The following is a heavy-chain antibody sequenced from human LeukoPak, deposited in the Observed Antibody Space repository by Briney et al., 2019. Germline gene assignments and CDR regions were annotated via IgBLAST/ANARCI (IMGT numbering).Heavy chain of an antibody. J-gene: IGHJ4*02. V-gene: IGHV4-34*01. CDR2: INHSGST. CDR3: ARPPKDY. CDR1: GGSFSGYY. Sequence: PETLSLTCAVYGGSFSGYYWSWIRQPPGKGLEWIGEINHSGSTNYNPSLKSRVTISVDTSKNQFSLKLSSVTAADTAVYYCARPPKDYWGQGTLVTVSS.